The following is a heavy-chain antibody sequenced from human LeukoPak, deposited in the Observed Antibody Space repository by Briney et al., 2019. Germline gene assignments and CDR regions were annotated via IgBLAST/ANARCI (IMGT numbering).Heavy chain of an antibody. CDR3: ARVDILTGYYFFDY. CDR1: GYTLTELS. V-gene: IGHV1-24*01. Sequence: ASVKVSCKVSGYTLTELSMHWVRQAPGKGLEWMGGFDPEDGETIYAQKFQGRVTMTTDTSTSTAYMELRSLKSDDTAVYYCARVDILTGYYFFDYWGQGTLVTVSS. D-gene: IGHD3-9*01. CDR2: FDPEDGET. J-gene: IGHJ4*02.